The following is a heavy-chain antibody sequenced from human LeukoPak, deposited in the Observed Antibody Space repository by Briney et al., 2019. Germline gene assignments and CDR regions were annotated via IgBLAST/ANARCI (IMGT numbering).Heavy chain of an antibody. CDR3: ARELEIAVAGTLGY. D-gene: IGHD6-19*01. V-gene: IGHV3-64*04. CDR2: INSNGGST. CDR1: GFTFSSYA. Sequence: QPGGSLRLSCSASGFTFSSYAIYWIRQAPGKGLEYVSAINSNGGSTYYADSVKGRFTISRDHSKNTLYLQMKSLRAEDTAVYYCARELEIAVAGTLGYWGQGTLVTVSS. J-gene: IGHJ4*02.